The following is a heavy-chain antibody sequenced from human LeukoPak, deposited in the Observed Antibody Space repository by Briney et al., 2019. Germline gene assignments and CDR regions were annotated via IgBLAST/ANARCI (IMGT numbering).Heavy chain of an antibody. CDR1: GGSISSGSYY. V-gene: IGHV4-61*02. D-gene: IGHD2-21*01. CDR2: IYTSGST. Sequence: PSETLSLTCTVSGGSISSGSYYWSWIRQPAGKGLEWIGRIYTSGSTNYDPSLKSRVTISVDTSKNQFSLKLSSVTAADTAVYYCARGGGYWPYYYYYMDVWGKGTTVTVSS. CDR3: ARGGGYWPYYYYYMDV. J-gene: IGHJ6*03.